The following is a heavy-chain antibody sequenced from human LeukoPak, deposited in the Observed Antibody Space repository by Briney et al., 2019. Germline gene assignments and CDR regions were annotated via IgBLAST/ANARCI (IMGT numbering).Heavy chain of an antibody. CDR3: ARDGVVRGVIIY. J-gene: IGHJ4*02. Sequence: ASVKVSCKASGYTFIGYYMYWVRQAPGQGPEWMGWINPNSGATNYAQKFQGRVTMTRDTSISTAHMELSRLTSDDTAVYYCARDGVVRGVIIYWGQGTLVTVSS. D-gene: IGHD3-10*01. CDR2: INPNSGAT. V-gene: IGHV1-2*02. CDR1: GYTFIGYY.